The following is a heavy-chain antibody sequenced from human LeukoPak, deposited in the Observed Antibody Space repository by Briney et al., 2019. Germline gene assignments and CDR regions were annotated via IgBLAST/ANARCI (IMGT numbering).Heavy chain of an antibody. CDR2: IWYDGTRE. Sequence: PGGSLRLSCAASGFSFSAYDMHWVRQAPGKGLEGVALIWYDGTREYYADSVKGRFTISRDNAKNTLYLQMSSLRVEDTAVYYCARESGSRGDFDYWGQGTLVTVSS. V-gene: IGHV3-33*01. CDR3: ARESGSRGDFDY. D-gene: IGHD1-26*01. J-gene: IGHJ4*02. CDR1: GFSFSAYD.